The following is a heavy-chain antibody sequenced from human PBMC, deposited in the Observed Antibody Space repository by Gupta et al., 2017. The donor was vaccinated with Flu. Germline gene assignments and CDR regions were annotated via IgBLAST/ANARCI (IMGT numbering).Heavy chain of an antibody. CDR2: IRGKAYSGTT. CDR3: TRHFWNYEKDYFDY. J-gene: IGHJ4*02. Sequence: EVQLVASGGGLAQPGRSLRLSCTAYGLGLEEYAMHWVPQAPGKGLEGVGFIRGKAYSGTTEYAASVQGRFTISRDNPKRTAYLQMNGLKTEDTAVYYCTRHFWNYEKDYFDYWGQGALVTVSS. V-gene: IGHV3-49*04. D-gene: IGHD1-7*01. CDR1: GLGLEEYA.